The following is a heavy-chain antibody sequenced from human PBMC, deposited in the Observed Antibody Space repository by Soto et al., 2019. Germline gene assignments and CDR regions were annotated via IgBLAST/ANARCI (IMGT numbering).Heavy chain of an antibody. Sequence: EVQLVESGGGLVKPGGSLRLSCAASEFSFSSYSMNWVRQAPGKGLEWVSSISSSSSYIYYADSVKGRFTISRDNAKNSLYLQMNSLRAEDTAVYYCARDGDSGPPGYYYYYYGMDVWGQGTTVTVSS. CDR2: ISSSSSYI. D-gene: IGHD5-12*01. CDR1: EFSFSSYS. J-gene: IGHJ6*02. V-gene: IGHV3-21*01. CDR3: ARDGDSGPPGYYYYYYGMDV.